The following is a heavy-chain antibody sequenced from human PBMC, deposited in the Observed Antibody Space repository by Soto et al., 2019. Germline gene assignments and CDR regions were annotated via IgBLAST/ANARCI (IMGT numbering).Heavy chain of an antibody. Sequence: GSLRVYCAASGFTFSSYAMSWVRQAPGKGLEWVSAISGSGGSTYYADSVKGRFTISRDNSKNTLYLQMNSLRAEDTAVYYCAKAMGYCSGGSCYWAEYFQHWGQGTLVTVSS. J-gene: IGHJ1*01. V-gene: IGHV3-23*01. D-gene: IGHD2-15*01. CDR3: AKAMGYCSGGSCYWAEYFQH. CDR1: GFTFSSYA. CDR2: ISGSGGST.